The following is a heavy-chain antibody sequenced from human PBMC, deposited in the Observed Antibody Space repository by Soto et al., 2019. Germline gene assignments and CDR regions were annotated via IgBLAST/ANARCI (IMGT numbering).Heavy chain of an antibody. CDR2: ITGSGAST. Sequence: EVQLLESGGGLVQPGGSLRLSCAASGFTFTTYTMSWVRQAPGKGLEWVSAITGSGASTYYADSVKGRFTISRDNSKNTLYLQMNSMRAADTAVSYCAKNSAATIRVGYDYWGQGTLVTVSS. V-gene: IGHV3-23*01. D-gene: IGHD5-12*01. CDR1: GFTFTTYT. CDR3: AKNSAATIRVGYDY. J-gene: IGHJ4*02.